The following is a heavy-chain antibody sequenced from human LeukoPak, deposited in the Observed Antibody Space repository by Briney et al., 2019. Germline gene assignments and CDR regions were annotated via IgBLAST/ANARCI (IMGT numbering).Heavy chain of an antibody. D-gene: IGHD1-26*01. CDR3: AKDVEDIVGALNFDY. V-gene: IGHV3-30*02. CDR2: IRYDGSNK. CDR1: RFTFSSYG. Sequence: PGGSLRLSCAASRFTFSSYGMHWVRQAPGKGLEWVAFIRYDGSNKYYADSVKGRFTISRDNSKNTLYLQMNSLRAEDTAVYYCAKDVEDIVGALNFDYWGQGTLVTVSS. J-gene: IGHJ4*02.